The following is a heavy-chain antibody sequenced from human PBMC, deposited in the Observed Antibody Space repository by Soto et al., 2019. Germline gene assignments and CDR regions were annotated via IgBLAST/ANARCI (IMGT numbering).Heavy chain of an antibody. D-gene: IGHD3-22*01. Sequence: ASVKVSCKVSGYTLTELSMHWVRQAPGKGLEWMGGFDPEDGETIYAQKFQGRVTMTEDTSTDTAYVELSSLRSEDTAVYYCATDRGGYYYDAPGYWGQGTLVTVSS. CDR1: GYTLTELS. CDR2: FDPEDGET. V-gene: IGHV1-24*01. CDR3: ATDRGGYYYDAPGY. J-gene: IGHJ4*02.